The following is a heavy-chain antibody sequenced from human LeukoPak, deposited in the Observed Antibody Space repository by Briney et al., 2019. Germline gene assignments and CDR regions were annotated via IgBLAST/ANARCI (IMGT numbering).Heavy chain of an antibody. Sequence: SETLSLTCGVSGGSISNTNWWTWVRQPPGKGLEWIGEVNPQGSTNYNPSLKSRGAISVDKSENHISLKLTSVTAADTAVYYCAREGGPYRPLDYSGQGTLVTVAS. CDR3: AREGGPYRPLDY. J-gene: IGHJ4*02. CDR2: VNPQGST. V-gene: IGHV4-4*02. CDR1: GGSISNTNW.